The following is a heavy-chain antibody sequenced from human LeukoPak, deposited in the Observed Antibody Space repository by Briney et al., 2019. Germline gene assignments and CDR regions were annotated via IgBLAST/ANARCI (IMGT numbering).Heavy chain of an antibody. CDR3: ARWLWFGELSIGY. Sequence: GASVKVSCKASGYTFTSYDINWVRQATGQGLEWRGWMNPNSGNTGYAQKFQGRVTMTRNTSISTAYMELSSLRSVDTAVYYCARWLWFGELSIGYWGQGTLVTVSS. V-gene: IGHV1-8*01. J-gene: IGHJ4*02. CDR1: GYTFTSYD. CDR2: MNPNSGNT. D-gene: IGHD3-10*01.